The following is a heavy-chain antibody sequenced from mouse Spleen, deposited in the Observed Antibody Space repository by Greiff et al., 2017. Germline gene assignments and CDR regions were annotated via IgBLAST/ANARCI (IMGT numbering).Heavy chain of an antibody. Sequence: VQLKQSGPELVKPGASVKIPCKASGYTFTDYNMDWVKQSHGKSLEWIGDINPNNGGTIYNQKFKGKATLTVDKSSSTAYMELRSLTSEDTAVYYCARAYGSSYGYFDVWGTGTTVTVSS. J-gene: IGHJ1*03. CDR1: GYTFTDYN. D-gene: IGHD1-1*01. V-gene: IGHV1-18*01. CDR3: ARAYGSSYGYFDV. CDR2: INPNNGGT.